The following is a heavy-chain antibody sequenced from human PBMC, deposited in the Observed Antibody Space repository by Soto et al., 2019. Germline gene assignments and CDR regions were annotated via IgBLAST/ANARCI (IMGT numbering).Heavy chain of an antibody. J-gene: IGHJ5*01. CDR3: ARGPRGWYGFDS. CDR1: GFALSSSW. CDR2: INCDGSTT. Sequence: EVQLVESGGGLVQPGGSLRLSCAGSGFALSSSWMHWVRQDPGKGLVWVSRINCDGSTTDYADSVRGRFTISRDNAKNTLYLEMNSLRVDDTAVYHCARGPRGWYGFDSWGQGTLVTVSS. V-gene: IGHV3-74*01. D-gene: IGHD6-19*01.